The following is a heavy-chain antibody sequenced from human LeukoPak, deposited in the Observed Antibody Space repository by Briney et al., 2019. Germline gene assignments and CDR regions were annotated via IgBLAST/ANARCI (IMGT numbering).Heavy chain of an antibody. V-gene: IGHV4-61*02. D-gene: IGHD3-10*01. CDR3: ARGSGPYFDY. CDR2: IYTSGST. J-gene: IGHJ4*02. CDR1: GGSISSGSYY. Sequence: PSQTLSLTCTVSGGSISSGSYYWSWIRQPAGKGLEWIGRIYTSGSTNYNPSLKSRVTMSVDTSKNQFSLQLSSVTAADTAVYYCARGSGPYFDYWGQGTLVTVSS.